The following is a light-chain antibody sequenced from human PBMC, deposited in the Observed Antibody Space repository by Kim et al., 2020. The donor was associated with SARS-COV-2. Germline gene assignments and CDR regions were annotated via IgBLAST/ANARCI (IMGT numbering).Light chain of an antibody. Sequence: SYELTQPPSVSVSPGQTASITCSGDKLGDKYACWYQQTPGQSPVLVLYQDSKRPSGLPERFSGSNSGNTDTLTIRWTPAMDEPDSYCQAWDSSTHVVFGG. J-gene: IGLJ2*01. V-gene: IGLV3-1*01. CDR1: KLGDKY. CDR2: QDS. CDR3: QAWDSSTHVV.